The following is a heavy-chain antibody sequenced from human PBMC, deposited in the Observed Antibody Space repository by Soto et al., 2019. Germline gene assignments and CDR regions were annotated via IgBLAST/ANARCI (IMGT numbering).Heavy chain of an antibody. V-gene: IGHV3-23*01. D-gene: IGHD6-13*01. CDR3: AKVPYSSNWYDF. CDR2: ISGSGGST. J-gene: IGHJ5*01. Sequence: EVQLLESGGGLVQPGGSLRRSCAASGFTFSSYAMSWVRQAPGKGLEWVSSISGSGGSTYYADSVKGRFTISRDNSKNTLYLQMNSLSDEDTAVYYCAKVPYSSNWYDFWGQGTLVTVSS. CDR1: GFTFSSYA.